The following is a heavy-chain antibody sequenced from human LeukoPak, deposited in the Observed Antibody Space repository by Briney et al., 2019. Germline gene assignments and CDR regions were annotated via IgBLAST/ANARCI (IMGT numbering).Heavy chain of an antibody. J-gene: IGHJ5*02. V-gene: IGHV3-74*01. CDR1: GFTFSNYW. CDR3: ARDPHGYWWFDP. CDR2: ISSDGSST. Sequence: AGGSLRLSCAASGFTFSNYWMHWVRQAPGKGLVWVSRISSDGSSTSYADSVKGRFTISRDNRKNTLYLQMNNLRAEDTAVYYCARDPHGYWWFDPWGQGTLVTVSS. D-gene: IGHD3-22*01.